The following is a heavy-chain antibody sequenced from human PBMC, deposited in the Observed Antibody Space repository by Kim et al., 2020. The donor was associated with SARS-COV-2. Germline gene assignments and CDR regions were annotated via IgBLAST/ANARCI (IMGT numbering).Heavy chain of an antibody. Sequence: QSYWDAATGQFTTSRDNPKNSLYLQMNSLRAEDTAVYYCATPVDYWGQGTLVTVSS. CDR3: ATPVDY. CDR2: Q. J-gene: IGHJ4*02. V-gene: IGHV3-7*01.